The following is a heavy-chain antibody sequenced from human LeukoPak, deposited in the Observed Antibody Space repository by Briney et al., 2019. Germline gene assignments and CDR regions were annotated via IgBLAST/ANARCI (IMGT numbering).Heavy chain of an antibody. V-gene: IGHV4-59*01. CDR1: GGSISSYY. CDR2: IYSSGST. Sequence: SETLSLTCTVSGGSISSYYWSWVRQPPGKGLEWIGHIYSSGSTTYNPSLKSRVTISVDTSKNQFSLKLSSVTAADTAVYYCARVACSGGSCYAGASYYFDYWGQGTLVTVSS. J-gene: IGHJ4*02. D-gene: IGHD2-15*01. CDR3: ARVACSGGSCYAGASYYFDY.